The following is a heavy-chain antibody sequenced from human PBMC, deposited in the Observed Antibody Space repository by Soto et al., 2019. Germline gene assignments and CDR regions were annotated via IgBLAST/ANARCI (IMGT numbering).Heavy chain of an antibody. Sequence: GESLKISCKGSGYSYTSYWIGWVRQRPGRGLEWMGIINPADSETNYGPSFQGQVTISADRSTSTAFLQWSSLRASDTAMYYCVRRAEGRPGDGYYYVALDVWGQGTTVTVSS. CDR3: VRRAEGRPGDGYYYVALDV. CDR1: GYSYTSYW. CDR2: INPADSET. V-gene: IGHV5-51*01. D-gene: IGHD6-6*01. J-gene: IGHJ6*02.